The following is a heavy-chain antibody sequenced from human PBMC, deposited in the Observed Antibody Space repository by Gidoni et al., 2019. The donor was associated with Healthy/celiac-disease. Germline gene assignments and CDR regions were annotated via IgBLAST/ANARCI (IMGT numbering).Heavy chain of an antibody. D-gene: IGHD2-2*01. V-gene: IGHV4-34*01. Sequence: QVQLQQWGAGLLKPSETLSLTCAVYGGSFSGYYWSWIRQPPGKGLEWIGEITHRGSTNYNPSLNSRVTISVDTSKNQFSLKLSSVTAADTAVYYCARELGYCSSTSCLYWFDPWGQGTLVTVSS. CDR1: GGSFSGYY. J-gene: IGHJ5*02. CDR2: ITHRGST. CDR3: ARELGYCSSTSCLYWFDP.